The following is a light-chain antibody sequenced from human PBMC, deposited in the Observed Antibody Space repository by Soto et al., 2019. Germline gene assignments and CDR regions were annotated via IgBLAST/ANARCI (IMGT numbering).Light chain of an antibody. CDR3: QQYNNWPRAT. Sequence: RLTQSPSSLSASVGDTVTISCRASQDISTYLAWYQQKPGKAPTLLIFGASSLHNGVPPRFAGSGSGSEFTLTINRLQPDDFATYYCQQYNNWPRATFGGGTKVEIK. V-gene: IGKV1-5*01. CDR1: QDISTY. J-gene: IGKJ4*01. CDR2: GAS.